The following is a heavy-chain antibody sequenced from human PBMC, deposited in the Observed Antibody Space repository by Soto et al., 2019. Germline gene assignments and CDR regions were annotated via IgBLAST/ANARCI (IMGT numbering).Heavy chain of an antibody. J-gene: IGHJ6*02. Sequence: ITLKESGPTLAKPTQTLTLTCTFSGFSLNTGGVGVGWVRQPRGKAMEWLALIYWDDDERYRPSLRSRLNITKDTSNNQVVLTMTNMDPEDTATYSCVRNWRYYGGDYSYGMVAWGQGTTVTVS. D-gene: IGHD3-10*01. CDR1: GFSLNTGGVG. V-gene: IGHV2-5*02. CDR2: IYWDDDE. CDR3: VRNWRYYGGDYSYGMVA.